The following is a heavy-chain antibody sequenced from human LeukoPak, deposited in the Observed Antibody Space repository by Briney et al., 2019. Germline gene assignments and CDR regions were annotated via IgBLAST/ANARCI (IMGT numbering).Heavy chain of an antibody. V-gene: IGHV3-66*01. D-gene: IGHD6-13*01. CDR1: GLTVSSNY. Sequence: GGSLRLSCAAAGLTVSSNYMSWVRQAPGKGLEWVSTITTGGSTNHADSVKGRFSISRDNAKNTLYLQMNSLRAEDTAVYYCARDAGVSSTSHAFDIWGQGTMVTVSS. J-gene: IGHJ3*02. CDR3: ARDAGVSSTSHAFDI. CDR2: ITTGGST.